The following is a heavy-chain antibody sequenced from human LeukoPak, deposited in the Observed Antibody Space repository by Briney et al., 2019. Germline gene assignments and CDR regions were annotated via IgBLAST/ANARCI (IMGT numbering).Heavy chain of an antibody. CDR2: INTDGSSA. Sequence: GGSLRLSCAASGFTFATYWMHWVRQAPGKGLVWVSRINTDGSSASYADSVKGRFTISRDTAKNTLYLQMNSLRAEDTAVYYCARGDYAFDIWGQGTMVTVSS. J-gene: IGHJ3*02. CDR1: GFTFATYW. CDR3: ARGDYAFDI. D-gene: IGHD2-21*01. V-gene: IGHV3-74*01.